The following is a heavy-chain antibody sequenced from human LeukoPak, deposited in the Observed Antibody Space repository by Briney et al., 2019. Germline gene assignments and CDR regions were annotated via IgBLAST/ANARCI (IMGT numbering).Heavy chain of an antibody. Sequence: ASVKVCCKASGGTFSSYAVTWVRQAPGQGLEWMGGIIPIFGTANYAQKFQGRVTITTDESTSTAYMELRSLRSEDTAFYYCARGSGYDFWSDTEGHWGQGTLVTVSS. V-gene: IGHV1-69*05. CDR2: IIPIFGTA. J-gene: IGHJ1*01. D-gene: IGHD3-3*01. CDR3: ARGSGYDFWSDTEGH. CDR1: GGTFSSYA.